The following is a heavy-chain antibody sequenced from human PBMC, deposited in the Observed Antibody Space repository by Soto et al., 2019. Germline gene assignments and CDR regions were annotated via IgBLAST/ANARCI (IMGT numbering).Heavy chain of an antibody. CDR2: ISGRVGST. V-gene: IGHV3-23*01. CDR1: GFTFNNYA. J-gene: IGHJ3*02. Sequence: EVQLLESGGGLVQPGGSLRLSCAASGFTFNNYAMNWVRQAPGKGLEWVSAISGRVGSTYYADSVKGRFTISRDNSKNTLFLQMNILRAEDTALYYCAKDHENSSGLEPPDAFDIWGQGTMVTVSS. D-gene: IGHD3-22*01. CDR3: AKDHENSSGLEPPDAFDI.